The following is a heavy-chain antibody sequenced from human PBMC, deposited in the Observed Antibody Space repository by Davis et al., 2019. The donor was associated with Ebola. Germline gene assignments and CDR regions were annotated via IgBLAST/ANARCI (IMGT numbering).Heavy chain of an antibody. Sequence: ASVKVSCKASGYRFTSYYMHWVRQAPGQGLGWMGIINPITGGTSYAQNFQVRVNMTRETSTSTVYMELSSLRSEDTAVYYCAREGGRYYDSSGYVLDIWGQGTMVKVSS. V-gene: IGHV1-46*01. D-gene: IGHD3-22*01. J-gene: IGHJ3*02. CDR2: INPITGGT. CDR3: AREGGRYYDSSGYVLDI. CDR1: GYRFTSYY.